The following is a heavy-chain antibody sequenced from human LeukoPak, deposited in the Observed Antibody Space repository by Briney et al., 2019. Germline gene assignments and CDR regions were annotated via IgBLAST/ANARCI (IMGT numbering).Heavy chain of an antibody. V-gene: IGHV1-8*01. D-gene: IGHD3-22*01. Sequence: GASVKVSCKASGYSFTSYDINWVRQATGQGLEWMGWMNPNSGNTGYAQKFQGRVTMTRNTSISTAYMEPSSLRSEDTAVYYCARVGNYYDSSGYYPKFDYWGQGTLVTVSS. J-gene: IGHJ4*02. CDR2: MNPNSGNT. CDR1: GYSFTSYD. CDR3: ARVGNYYDSSGYYPKFDY.